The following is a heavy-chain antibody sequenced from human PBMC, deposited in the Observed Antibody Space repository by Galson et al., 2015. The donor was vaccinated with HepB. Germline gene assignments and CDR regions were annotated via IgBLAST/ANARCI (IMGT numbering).Heavy chain of an antibody. CDR1: GFTFSSYA. Sequence: SLRLSCAASGFTFSSYAMSWVRQAPGKGLEWVSAISGSGGSTYYADSVKGRFTISRDNSKNTLYLQMNSLRAEDTAVYYRAKASYYYYGMDVWGQGTTVTVSS. V-gene: IGHV3-23*01. CDR3: AKASYYYYGMDV. CDR2: ISGSGGST. J-gene: IGHJ6*02.